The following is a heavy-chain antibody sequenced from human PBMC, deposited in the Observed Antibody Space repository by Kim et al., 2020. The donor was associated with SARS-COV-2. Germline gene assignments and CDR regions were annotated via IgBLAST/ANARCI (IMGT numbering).Heavy chain of an antibody. V-gene: IGHV4-59*08. J-gene: IGHJ6*02. Sequence: SRVTISVDTSKNQFSLKLSSVTAADTAVYYCARHASITIFGVVRGPGGMDVWGQGTTVTVSS. CDR3: ARHASITIFGVVRGPGGMDV. D-gene: IGHD3-3*01.